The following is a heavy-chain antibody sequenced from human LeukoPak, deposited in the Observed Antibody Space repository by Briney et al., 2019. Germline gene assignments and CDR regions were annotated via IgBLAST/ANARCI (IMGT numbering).Heavy chain of an antibody. CDR1: GYTFTHNF. CDR2: INPNSGGT. Sequence: ASVKVSCKASGYTFTHNFMHWVRQASGQGLEWMGWINPNSGGTNYAQKFQGRVTMTRDTSISTAYMELSRLRSDDTAVYYCARGTRYCSSTSCYAGRYWFDPWGQGTLVTVSS. CDR3: ARGTRYCSSTSCYAGRYWFDP. V-gene: IGHV1-2*02. D-gene: IGHD2-2*01. J-gene: IGHJ5*02.